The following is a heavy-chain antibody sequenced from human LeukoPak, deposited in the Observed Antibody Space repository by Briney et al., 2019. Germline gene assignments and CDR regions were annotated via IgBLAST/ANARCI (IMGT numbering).Heavy chain of an antibody. CDR2: IYSGGST. CDR1: GFTVSSNY. D-gene: IGHD5-18*01. Sequence: PGGSLRLSCAASGFTVSSNYMSWVRQAPGKGLEWVSVIYSGGSTYYADSVKGRFTISRDNSKNTLYLQMNSLGAEDTAVYYCARVLYTALDYWGQGTLVTVSS. J-gene: IGHJ4*02. CDR3: ARVLYTALDY. V-gene: IGHV3-53*01.